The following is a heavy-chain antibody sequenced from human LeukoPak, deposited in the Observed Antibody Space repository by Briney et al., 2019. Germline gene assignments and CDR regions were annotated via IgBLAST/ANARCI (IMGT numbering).Heavy chain of an antibody. CDR1: GGSISSSSYY. CDR2: IYYSGST. J-gene: IGHJ6*02. D-gene: IGHD3-22*01. CDR3: ARQYYDSSGYYPRYYYGMDV. V-gene: IGHV4-39*01. Sequence: PSETLSLTCTVSGGSISSSSYYWGWIRQPPGKGLEWIGGIYYSGSTYYNPSLKSRVTISVDTSKNQFSLKLSSVTAADTAVYYCARQYYDSSGYYPRYYYGMDVWGQGTTVTVSS.